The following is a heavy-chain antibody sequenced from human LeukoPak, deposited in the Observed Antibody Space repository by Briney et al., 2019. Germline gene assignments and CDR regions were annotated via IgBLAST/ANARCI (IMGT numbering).Heavy chain of an antibody. D-gene: IGHD1-26*01. CDR2: ISASGGTT. J-gene: IGHJ4*02. V-gene: IGHV3-23*01. CDR3: AKDVRAGATRVIDY. Sequence: GGSLRLSCSVSGFTFNKFSMSWVRQTPGQALEWVSAISASGGTTYYSDSVKGRFTISRDNSKNILFLQMNSLRAEDTALYYCAKDVRAGATRVIDYWGQGTLVTVSS. CDR1: GFTFNKFS.